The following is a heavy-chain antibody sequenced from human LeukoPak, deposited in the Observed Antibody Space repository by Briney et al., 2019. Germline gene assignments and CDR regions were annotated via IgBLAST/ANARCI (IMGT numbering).Heavy chain of an antibody. D-gene: IGHD3-10*01. CDR2: IKQDGSEK. V-gene: IGHV3-7*01. CDR1: GFTFSSYW. J-gene: IGHJ3*02. Sequence: GGSLRLSCAASGFTFSSYWMSWVRQAPGKGLEWVANIKQDGSEKYYVDSVKGRFTISRDNAKNSLYLQMNSLRAEDTAVYYCVHYGSGSYYKTRGFDIWGQGTMVTVSS. CDR3: VHYGSGSYYKTRGFDI.